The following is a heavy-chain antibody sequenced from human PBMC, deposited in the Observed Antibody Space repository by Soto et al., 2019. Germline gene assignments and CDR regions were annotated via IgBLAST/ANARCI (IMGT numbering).Heavy chain of an antibody. J-gene: IGHJ4*02. CDR3: ARDPFQPVGL. CDR1: GASISSYY. D-gene: IGHD1-26*01. CDR2: IYYSGRT. V-gene: IGHV4-59*12. Sequence: PETLSLTCSVSGASISSYYYTWIRQPPGKGLEWIGYIYYSGRTNYNPSLKSRVIISVDTSKNQFSLKLSFVTAADTAVYYCARDPFQPVGLWGQGTLVTVSP.